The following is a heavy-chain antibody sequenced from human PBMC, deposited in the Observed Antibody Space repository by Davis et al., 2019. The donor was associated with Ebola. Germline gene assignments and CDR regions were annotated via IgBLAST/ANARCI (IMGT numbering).Heavy chain of an antibody. J-gene: IGHJ6*02. V-gene: IGHV3-7*03. Sequence: GESLKISCAVSGFTFSSYWMSWVRLAPGKGLEWVANIKQDGSEKYYVDSVKGRFTISRDNAKNSLYLQMNSLRAEDTAVYYCARELDVWGQGTTVTVSS. CDR2: IKQDGSEK. CDR3: ARELDV. CDR1: GFTFSSYW.